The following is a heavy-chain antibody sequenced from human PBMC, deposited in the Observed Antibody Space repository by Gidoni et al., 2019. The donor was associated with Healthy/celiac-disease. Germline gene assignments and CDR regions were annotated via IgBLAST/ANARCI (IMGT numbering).Heavy chain of an antibody. CDR2: INHSGST. J-gene: IGHJ4*02. D-gene: IGHD3-22*01. Sequence: QVQLQQWGAGLLKPSETLSLTCAVYGGSFSGYYWSWIRQPPGKGLEWIGEINHSGSTNYNPSLKSRVTISVDTSKNQFSLKLSSVTAADTAVYYCARGDYDSSGYYYYYFDYWGQGTLVTVSS. CDR3: ARGDYDSSGYYYYYFDY. V-gene: IGHV4-34*01. CDR1: GGSFSGYY.